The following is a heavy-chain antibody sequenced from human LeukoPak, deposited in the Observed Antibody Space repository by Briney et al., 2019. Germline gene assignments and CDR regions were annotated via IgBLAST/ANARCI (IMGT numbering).Heavy chain of an antibody. CDR2: ISNSGSTK. V-gene: IGHV3-48*03. D-gene: IGHD6-19*01. J-gene: IGHJ4*02. CDR1: VFIFNNYE. Sequence: TLSLSRAASVFIFNNYEMNWVRHAPGKGLEGVSYISNSGSTKYYEDSMKGPFNISRDNSKNPEFLLKNSVRPEDTAVYYCAKDASPTSGWYFFDFWGQGTLVTVSS. CDR3: AKDASPTSGWYFFDF.